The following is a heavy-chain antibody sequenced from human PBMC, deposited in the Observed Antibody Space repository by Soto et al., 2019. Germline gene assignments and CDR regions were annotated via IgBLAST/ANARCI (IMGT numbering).Heavy chain of an antibody. CDR3: ARDPNPPGYCRGGSCSTIYYYYYGMDV. V-gene: IGHV1-69*13. J-gene: IGHJ6*02. D-gene: IGHD2-15*01. CDR1: GGTFSSYA. Sequence: GASVKVSCKASGGTFSSYAISWVRQAPGQGLEWMGGIIPIFGTANYAQKFQGRFTITADESTSTAYMELSSLRSEDTAVYYCARDPNPPGYCRGGSCSTIYYYYYGMDVWGQGTTVTVSS. CDR2: IIPIFGTA.